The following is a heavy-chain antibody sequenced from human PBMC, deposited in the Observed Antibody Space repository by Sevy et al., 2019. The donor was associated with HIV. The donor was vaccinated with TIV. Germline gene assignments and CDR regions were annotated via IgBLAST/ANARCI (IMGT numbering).Heavy chain of an antibody. CDR1: GFTVSSNY. V-gene: IGHV3-53*01. J-gene: IGHJ6*02. D-gene: IGHD2-2*01. CDR2: IYSGGST. Sequence: GGSLILSCAASGFTVSSNYMSWVRQAPGKGLEWVSVIYSGGSTSYADSVKGRFTISRDNSKNTLYLQMNSLRAEDTAVYYCAVPAADYYYYGMDVWGQGTTVTVSS. CDR3: AVPAADYYYYGMDV.